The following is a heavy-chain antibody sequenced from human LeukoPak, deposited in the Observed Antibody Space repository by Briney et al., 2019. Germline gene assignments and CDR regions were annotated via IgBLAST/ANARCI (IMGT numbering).Heavy chain of an antibody. CDR2: ISGGGGST. CDR3: ARDLSDILTGDDY. Sequence: GGSLRLSCAASGFTFSGCAMGWVRQAPGKGLEWVSVISGGGGSTYYADSVKGRFTISRDNAKNSLYLQMNSLRAEDTAVYYCARDLSDILTGDDYWGQGTLVTVSS. CDR1: GFTFSGCA. V-gene: IGHV3-23*01. J-gene: IGHJ4*02. D-gene: IGHD3-9*01.